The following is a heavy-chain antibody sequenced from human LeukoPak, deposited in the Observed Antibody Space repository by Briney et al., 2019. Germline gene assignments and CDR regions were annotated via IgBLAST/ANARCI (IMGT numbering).Heavy chain of an antibody. CDR1: GGSISSYY. CDR2: IYYSGST. J-gene: IGHJ4*02. D-gene: IGHD3-22*01. V-gene: IGHV4-59*08. Sequence: KASETLSLTCTVSGGSISSYYWSWIRQPPGKGLEWIGYIYYSGSTNYNPSLKSRVTISVDTSKNQFSLKLSSVTAADTAVYYCARQNYDSSGPRAYYFDYWGQGTLVTVSS. CDR3: ARQNYDSSGPRAYYFDY.